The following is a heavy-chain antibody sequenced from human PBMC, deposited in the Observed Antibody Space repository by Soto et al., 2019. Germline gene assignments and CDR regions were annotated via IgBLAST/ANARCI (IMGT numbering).Heavy chain of an antibody. CDR1: GFTFSSYS. CDR3: ARSPCDIVVVPAAKDYYYYYGMDV. Sequence: GGSLRLSCAASGFTFSSYSMNWVRQAPGKGLEWVSSISSSSSYIYYADSVKGRFTISRDNAKNSLYLQMNSLRAEDTAVYYCARSPCDIVVVPAAKDYYYYYGMDVWGQGTTVTVSS. CDR2: ISSSSSYI. D-gene: IGHD2-2*01. J-gene: IGHJ6*02. V-gene: IGHV3-21*01.